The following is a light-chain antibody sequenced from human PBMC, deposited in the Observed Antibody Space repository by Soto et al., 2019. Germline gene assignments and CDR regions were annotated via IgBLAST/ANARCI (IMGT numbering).Light chain of an antibody. CDR1: QGISNW. J-gene: IGKJ2*01. CDR3: QQTNSFPST. Sequence: DIQMPKPPSSVSASVGDRVTISCRASQGISNWLAWYQQKPGKAPNLLIYAAARLQGAVPSRCSGRGAGTDFTLTISRQQPEDAATYCVQQTNSFPSTFGQGTKLEIK. CDR2: AAA. V-gene: IGKV1D-12*01.